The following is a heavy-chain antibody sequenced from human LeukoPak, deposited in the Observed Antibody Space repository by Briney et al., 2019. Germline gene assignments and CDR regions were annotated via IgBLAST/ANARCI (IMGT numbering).Heavy chain of an antibody. Sequence: GSLRLSCAASGFTFSNAWMSWVRQAPGKGLEWIGEINHSGSTNYNPSLKSRVTISVDTSKNQFSLKLSSVTAADTAVYYCARTYRGWSGYDAFDIWGQGTMVTVSS. V-gene: IGHV4-34*01. D-gene: IGHD6-19*01. CDR2: INHSGST. CDR3: ARTYRGWSGYDAFDI. CDR1: GFTFSNAW. J-gene: IGHJ3*02.